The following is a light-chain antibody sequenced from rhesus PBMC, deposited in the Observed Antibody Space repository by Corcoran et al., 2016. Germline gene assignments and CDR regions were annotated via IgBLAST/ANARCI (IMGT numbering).Light chain of an antibody. J-gene: IGKJ1*01. V-gene: IGKV3-10*01. CDR2: GAS. Sequence: QVILTQSPATLSLSPGERATLSCRASQSVSSSLAWYQQKPGQAPRLHIYGASSRATGIPDRFSGSGDGTDFTRTISSLETEDVGVYHCYQHSSGYRTFGQGTKVEIK. CDR3: YQHSSGYRT. CDR1: QSVSSS.